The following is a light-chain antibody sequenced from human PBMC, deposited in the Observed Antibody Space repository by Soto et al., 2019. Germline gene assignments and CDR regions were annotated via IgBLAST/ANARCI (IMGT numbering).Light chain of an antibody. V-gene: IGKV1-17*03. CDR2: DTS. Sequence: DVQMTQSPSAMSASVGDRVTITCRASQDISRLVAWFQQKPGKAPERLIYDTSTLQVGVPSRLSGGGSGTEFTLAISGLQPEDFATYYCLQHNSYPYTFGQGTKVDIK. CDR3: LQHNSYPYT. CDR1: QDISRL. J-gene: IGKJ2*01.